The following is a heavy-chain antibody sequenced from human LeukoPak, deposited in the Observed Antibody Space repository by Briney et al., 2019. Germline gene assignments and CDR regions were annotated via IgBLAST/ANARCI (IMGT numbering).Heavy chain of an antibody. V-gene: IGHV3-21*01. CDR1: GFTFSSYR. CDR3: ARASRDGYNDFDY. Sequence: PGGSLRLSCAASGFTFSSYRMTWVRQAPGKGLEWVSSISSSSSYIYYADSVKGRFTISRDNAKNSLYLQMNSLRAEDTAVYYCARASRDGYNDFDYWGQGTLVTVSS. D-gene: IGHD5-24*01. CDR2: ISSSSSYI. J-gene: IGHJ4*02.